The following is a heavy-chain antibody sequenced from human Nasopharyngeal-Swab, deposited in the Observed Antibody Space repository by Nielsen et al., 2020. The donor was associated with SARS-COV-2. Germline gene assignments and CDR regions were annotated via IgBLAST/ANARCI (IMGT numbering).Heavy chain of an antibody. J-gene: IGHJ4*02. V-gene: IGHV1-2*06. Sequence: WVRQAPGQGLEWMGRINPNSGGTNYAQKFQGRVTMTRDTSISTAYMELSRLRSDDTAVYYCARLEWEPQYWGQGTLVTVSP. D-gene: IGHD1-26*01. CDR2: INPNSGGT. CDR3: ARLEWEPQY.